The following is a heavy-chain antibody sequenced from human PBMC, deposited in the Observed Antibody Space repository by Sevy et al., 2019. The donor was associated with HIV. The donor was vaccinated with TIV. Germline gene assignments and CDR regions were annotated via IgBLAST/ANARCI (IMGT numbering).Heavy chain of an antibody. CDR1: GGSISSYY. D-gene: IGHD4-17*01. CDR3: ARRYYGDYFGYYYYYMDV. Sequence: SETLSLTCTVSGGSISSYYWSWIRQPPGKGLEWIGYIYYSGSTNYTPSLKSRVTISVDTSKNQFSLKLSSVTAADTAVYYCARRYYGDYFGYYYYYMDVWGKGTTVTVSS. CDR2: IYYSGST. V-gene: IGHV4-59*01. J-gene: IGHJ6*03.